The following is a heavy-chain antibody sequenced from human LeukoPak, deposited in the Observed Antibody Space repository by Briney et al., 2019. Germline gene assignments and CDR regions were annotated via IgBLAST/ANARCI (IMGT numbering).Heavy chain of an antibody. CDR2: ISSSSSYI. J-gene: IGHJ1*01. CDR1: GFTFSSYS. V-gene: IGHV3-21*01. D-gene: IGHD6-19*01. Sequence: GGSLRLSCAASGFTFSSYSMNWVRQAPGKGLEWVSSISSSSSYIYYADSVKGRFTISRDNAKNSLYLQMNSLRAEDTAVYYCARDLGSGWYGAEYFQPWGQGTLVTVSS. CDR3: ARDLGSGWYGAEYFQP.